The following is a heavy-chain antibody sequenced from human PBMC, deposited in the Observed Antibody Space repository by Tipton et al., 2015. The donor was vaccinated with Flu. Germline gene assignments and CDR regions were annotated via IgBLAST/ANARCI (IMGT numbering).Heavy chain of an antibody. J-gene: IGHJ6*02. D-gene: IGHD3-10*01. CDR1: GGTFSSYA. CDR3: ARARSKSYGSGSSRAPYYYYGMDV. Sequence: QLVQSGAEVKKPGSSVKVSCKASGGTFSSYAISWVRQAPGQGLEWMGGIIPILGIANYAQKFQGGVTNTADESTSTAYMELSSLRVEDTAVYYWARARSKSYGSGSSRAPYYYYGMDVWGQGTTVTVSS. V-gene: IGHV1-69*01. CDR2: IIPILGIA.